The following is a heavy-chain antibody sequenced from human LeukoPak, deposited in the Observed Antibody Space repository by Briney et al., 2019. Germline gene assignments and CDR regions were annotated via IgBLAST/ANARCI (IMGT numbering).Heavy chain of an antibody. CDR3: ARDGSGAPPMDV. D-gene: IGHD2-2*03. CDR1: GYTFTGYY. Sequence: ASVKVSCKASGYTFTGYYMHWVRQAPGQGLEWMGWINPNSGGTNYAQKFQGRVTMTRDTSISTAYMELSSLRSDDTAVYYCARDGSGAPPMDVWGQGTTVTVSS. CDR2: INPNSGGT. J-gene: IGHJ6*02. V-gene: IGHV1-2*02.